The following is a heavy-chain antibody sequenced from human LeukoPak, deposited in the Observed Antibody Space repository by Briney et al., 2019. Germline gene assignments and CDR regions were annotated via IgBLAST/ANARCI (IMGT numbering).Heavy chain of an antibody. V-gene: IGHV1-69*04. CDR3: ASVLSGIAVAGSFDP. J-gene: IGHJ5*02. CDR2: INPILGIA. D-gene: IGHD6-19*01. Sequence: SVKVSCKASGGTFSSYAISWVRQAPGQGLEWMGRINPILGIANYAQKFQGRVTITADKSTSTAYMELSSLRSEDTAVYYCASVLSGIAVAGSFDPWGQGTLVTVSS. CDR1: GGTFSSYA.